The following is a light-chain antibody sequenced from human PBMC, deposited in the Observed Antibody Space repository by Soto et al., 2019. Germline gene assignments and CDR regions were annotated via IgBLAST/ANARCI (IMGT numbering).Light chain of an antibody. CDR1: KNDIGVYDL. CDR3: KSYAGSNAYV. Sequence: QSVLTQPPSASGSPGQSVTISCTGTKNDIGVYDLVSWYQHHPGKAPRLIIYEVAQRPSGVPDRFSGSKSGNPASLTVSGLQAADEADYFCKSYAGSNAYVVGSGTKVTV. CDR2: EVA. J-gene: IGLJ1*01. V-gene: IGLV2-8*01.